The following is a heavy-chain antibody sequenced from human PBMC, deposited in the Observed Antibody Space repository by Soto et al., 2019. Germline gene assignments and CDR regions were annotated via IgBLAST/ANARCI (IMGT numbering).Heavy chain of an antibody. J-gene: IGHJ6*02. V-gene: IGHV5-51*01. CDR1: GYSFTRYW. Sequence: GESLKISCKGSGYSFTRYWIGWVRQMPGKGLEWMGIIYPGDSDTRYSPSFQGQVTISADKSISTAYLQWSSLKASDTAMYYCARLFYYLPYWDIFCAIDVRGQGPTGTGS. CDR3: ARLFYYLPYWDIFCAIDV. CDR2: IYPGDSDT. D-gene: IGHD3-9*01.